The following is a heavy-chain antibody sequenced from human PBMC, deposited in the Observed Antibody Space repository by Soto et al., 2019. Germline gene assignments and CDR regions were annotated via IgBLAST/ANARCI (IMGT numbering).Heavy chain of an antibody. CDR1: GRTLGRHA. D-gene: IGHD1-26*01. Sequence: SVKGSCKASGRTLGRHASNRGRQAPGQGLEWMGGIIPIFGTANYAQKFQGRVTITADESTSTAYMELSSLRSEDTAVYYCARDIVGATRDYWGQGTLVTVSS. CDR3: ARDIVGATRDY. CDR2: IIPIFGTA. V-gene: IGHV1-69*13. J-gene: IGHJ4*02.